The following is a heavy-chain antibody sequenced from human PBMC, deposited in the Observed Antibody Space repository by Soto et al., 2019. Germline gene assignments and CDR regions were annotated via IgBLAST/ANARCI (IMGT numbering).Heavy chain of an antibody. CDR3: ASDSWYYCDSSGYCDY. CDR1: GFTFSSYG. V-gene: IGHV3-33*01. J-gene: IGHJ4*02. D-gene: IGHD3-22*01. Sequence: GGSLRLSCAASGFTFSSYGMHWVRQAPGKGLEWVAVIWYDGSNKYYADSVKGRFTISRDNSKNTLYLQMNSLRAEDTAVYYCASDSWYYCDSSGYCDYWGQGTLVTVSS. CDR2: IWYDGSNK.